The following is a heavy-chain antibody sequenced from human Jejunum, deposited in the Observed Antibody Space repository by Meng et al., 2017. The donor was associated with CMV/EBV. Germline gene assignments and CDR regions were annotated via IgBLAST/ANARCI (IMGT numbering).Heavy chain of an antibody. Sequence: QVPLRQSGAEVKSPGSSVRLSCKSSGGVFNNYALTWVRQAPGQGLEWMGGIIAVLTTPNYAPKFQGRLTITADASTGTTYMELSSLTSEDTAVYFCARGFTNGWQPFNFWGQGTLVTVSS. CDR1: GGVFNNYA. V-gene: IGHV1-69*12. J-gene: IGHJ4*02. CDR3: ARGFTNGWQPFNF. D-gene: IGHD2-8*01. CDR2: IIAVLTTP.